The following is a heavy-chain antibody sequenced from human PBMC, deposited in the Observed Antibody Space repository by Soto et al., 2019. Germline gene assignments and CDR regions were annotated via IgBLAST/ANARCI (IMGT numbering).Heavy chain of an antibody. V-gene: IGHV1-69*02. CDR1: GGTFSSYT. D-gene: IGHD2-21*02. Sequence: QVQLVQSGAEVKKPGSSVKVSCKASGGTFSSYTISWVRQAPGQGLEWMGRIIPILGIANYAQKFQGRVKITADKSTTTAYMELSSLRSEDTAVYYCARGRGDCGGDCYSEYFDLWGRGTLGTVSS. J-gene: IGHJ2*01. CDR3: ARGRGDCGGDCYSEYFDL. CDR2: IIPILGIA.